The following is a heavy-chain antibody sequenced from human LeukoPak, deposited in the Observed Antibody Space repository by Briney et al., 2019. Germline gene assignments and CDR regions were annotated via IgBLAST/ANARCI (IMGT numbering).Heavy chain of an antibody. Sequence: GGSLRLSCAASGLTFSSYAMNWVRQASGKGLEWVSYISSSSSTIYYADSVKGRFTISRDNAKNSLYLQMNSLRDEDTAVYYCARGLDSSGWPFFDYWGQGTLVTVSS. V-gene: IGHV3-48*02. J-gene: IGHJ4*02. D-gene: IGHD6-19*01. CDR2: ISSSSSTI. CDR1: GLTFSSYA. CDR3: ARGLDSSGWPFFDY.